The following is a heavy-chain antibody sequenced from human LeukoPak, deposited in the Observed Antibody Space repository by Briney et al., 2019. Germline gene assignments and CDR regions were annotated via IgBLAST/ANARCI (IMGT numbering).Heavy chain of an antibody. CDR1: GFTFNSYW. CDR2: IDPDGSEK. J-gene: IGHJ4*02. D-gene: IGHD3-10*01. Sequence: PGRSLRLSCAASGFTFNSYWMSWVRQAPGKGLEWVANIDPDGSEKQYGDSVKGRFTTSRDNAKNSLYLQMNSLRAEDTAIYYCARIYYFGDNNWRYFDNWGQGTLVTVSS. CDR3: ARIYYFGDNNWRYFDN. V-gene: IGHV3-7*01.